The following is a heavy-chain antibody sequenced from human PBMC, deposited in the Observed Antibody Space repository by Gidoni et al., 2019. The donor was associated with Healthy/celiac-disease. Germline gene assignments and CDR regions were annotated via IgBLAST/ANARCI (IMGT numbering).Heavy chain of an antibody. CDR3: ARLKSNYFDY. V-gene: IGHV5-51*01. CDR1: GYSFTSYW. J-gene: IGHJ4*02. Sequence: EVQLVQSGAAVQKPGASLKLSCKGSGYSFTSYWIGWVRQMPGKGLEWRGIIDPGDSDTRYSPSFEGQVTISADKSISTAYLQWSSLKASDTARYYWARLKSNYFDYWGQGTLVTVSS. CDR2: IDPGDSDT.